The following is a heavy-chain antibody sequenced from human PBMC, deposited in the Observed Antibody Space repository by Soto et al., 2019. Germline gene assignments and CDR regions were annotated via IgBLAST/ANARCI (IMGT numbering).Heavy chain of an antibody. J-gene: IGHJ4*02. Sequence: GGSLRLSCAASGFTFSSYAMSWVRQAPGKGLEWVSAISGSGGSTYYADSVKGRFTISRENSKNTLYLQMNSLRAEDTAVYYCAKDPVRGYCSGGSCRHFDYWGQGTLVTVSS. D-gene: IGHD2-15*01. CDR2: ISGSGGST. CDR3: AKDPVRGYCSGGSCRHFDY. CDR1: GFTFSSYA. V-gene: IGHV3-23*01.